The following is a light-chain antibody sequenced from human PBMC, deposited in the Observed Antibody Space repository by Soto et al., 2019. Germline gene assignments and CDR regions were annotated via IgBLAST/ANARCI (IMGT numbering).Light chain of an antibody. V-gene: IGLV2-23*01. CDR3: CSSAPESTYV. CDR1: SDDVGAYNS. Sequence: QSALAQPASVSGSPGQSSTSSCTGTSDDVGAYNSVSWYQQLPHKAPQVILYKGTQRPSGGSSRFSGSTSGNAASLTNSGLHADDEADYFCCSSAPESTYVFGTGTKVTV. CDR2: KGT. J-gene: IGLJ1*01.